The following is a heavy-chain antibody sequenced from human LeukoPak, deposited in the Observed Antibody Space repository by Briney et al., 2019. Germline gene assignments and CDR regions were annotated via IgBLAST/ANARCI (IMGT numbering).Heavy chain of an antibody. V-gene: IGHV4-61*08. CDR2: IYYSGST. J-gene: IGHJ6*02. CDR1: GGSISSGGYY. Sequence: PSETLSLTCTVSGGSISSGGYYWSWIRQHPGKGLEWIGYIYYSGSTNYNPSLKSRVTISVDTSKNQFSLKLSSVTAADTAVYYCARDSIAARPPYYYYGMDVWGQGTTVTVSS. CDR3: ARDSIAARPPYYYYGMDV. D-gene: IGHD6-6*01.